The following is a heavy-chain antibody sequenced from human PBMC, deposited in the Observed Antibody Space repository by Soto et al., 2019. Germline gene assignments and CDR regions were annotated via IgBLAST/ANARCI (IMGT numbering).Heavy chain of an antibody. V-gene: IGHV4-59*01. CDR2: LYNTGST. CDR3: ARDLWGYCGTDCYPLDV. D-gene: IGHD2-21*02. CDR1: GGSISMYY. Sequence: PSETLSLTCTVSGGSISMYYWSWIRQPPGKGLEWIGYLYNTGSTIYNPSLESRVTISVDTSKNQFSLKLNSVTAADTAVYYCARDLWGYCGTDCYPLDVWGPGTTVTVSS. J-gene: IGHJ6*02.